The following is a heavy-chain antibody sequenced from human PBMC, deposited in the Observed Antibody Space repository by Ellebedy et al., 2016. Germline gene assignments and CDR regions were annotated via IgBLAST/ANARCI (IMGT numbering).Heavy chain of an antibody. Sequence: GESLKISCAASGFTFSSYGMHWVRQAPGKGLEWVAVISYDGSNKYYADSVKGRFTISRDNSKNTLYLQMNSLRAEDTAVYYCANGGRYSYGLELGYFDYWGQGTLVTVSS. CDR2: ISYDGSNK. CDR3: ANGGRYSYGLELGYFDY. V-gene: IGHV3-30*18. CDR1: GFTFSSYG. D-gene: IGHD5-18*01. J-gene: IGHJ4*02.